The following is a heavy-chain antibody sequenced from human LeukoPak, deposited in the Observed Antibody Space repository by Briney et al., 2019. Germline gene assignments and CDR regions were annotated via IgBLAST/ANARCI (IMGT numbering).Heavy chain of an antibody. J-gene: IGHJ1*01. CDR3: ARDQAVGHWELLLQY. CDR2: ISSSSSYI. V-gene: IGHV3-21*04. CDR1: GFTFSGAW. Sequence: GGSLRLSCTASGFTFSGAWMTWVRQAPGKGLEWVSSISSSSSYIYYADLVKGRFTISRDNAKNSLYLQMNSRRDDDTAVYYCARDQAVGHWELLLQYWAQGTLVPVPS. D-gene: IGHD2-15*01.